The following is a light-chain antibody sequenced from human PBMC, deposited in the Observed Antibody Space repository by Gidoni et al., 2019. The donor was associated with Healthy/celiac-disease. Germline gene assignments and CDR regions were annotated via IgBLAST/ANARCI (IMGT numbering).Light chain of an antibody. CDR2: GAS. Sequence: EIVLTQSPGTLSLSPGERATLSCRASQSVSSSYLAWYQQKPGQAPRLLIYGASSSATGIPDRFSGSGSGTDFTLTISSLEPEDFAVYYCQQYGSSPYTFGQGTQLEIK. CDR1: QSVSSSY. CDR3: QQYGSSPYT. J-gene: IGKJ2*01. V-gene: IGKV3-20*01.